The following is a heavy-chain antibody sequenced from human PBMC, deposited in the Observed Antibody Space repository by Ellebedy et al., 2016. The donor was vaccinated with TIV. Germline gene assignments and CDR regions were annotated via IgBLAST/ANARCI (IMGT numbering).Heavy chain of an antibody. Sequence: MPSETLSLTCAVYGGSFSGYYWSWIRQPPGKGLEWIGYIYYSGSTNYNPSLKSRVTISVDTSKNQFSLKLSPVTAADTAVYYCARGGRDGYNYTSDAFDIWGQGTMVTVSS. CDR2: IYYSGST. D-gene: IGHD5-24*01. V-gene: IGHV4-59*01. J-gene: IGHJ3*02. CDR1: GGSFSGYY. CDR3: ARGGRDGYNYTSDAFDI.